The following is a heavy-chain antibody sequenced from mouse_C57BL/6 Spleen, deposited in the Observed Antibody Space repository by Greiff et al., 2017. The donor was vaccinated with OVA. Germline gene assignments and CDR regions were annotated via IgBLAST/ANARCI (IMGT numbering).Heavy chain of an antibody. CDR3: ATTVVAGFDY. J-gene: IGHJ2*01. CDR2: IDPSDSYT. V-gene: IGHV1-69*01. Sequence: VQLQQPGAELVMPGASVKLSCKASGYTFTSYWMHWVKQRPGQGLEWIGEIDPSDSYTNYNQKFKGKSTLTVDKSSSTAYMQLSSLTSEDSAVYYCATTVVAGFDYWGQGTTLTVSS. D-gene: IGHD1-1*01. CDR1: GYTFTSYW.